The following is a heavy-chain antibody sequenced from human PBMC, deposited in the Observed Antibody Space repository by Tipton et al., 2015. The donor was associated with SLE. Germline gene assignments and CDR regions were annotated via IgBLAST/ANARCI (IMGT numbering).Heavy chain of an antibody. CDR1: DASISSGSYY. D-gene: IGHD1-14*01. Sequence: TLSLTCTVSDASISSGSYYWSWIRQPAGKGLEWIGRIYTSGSGNYNPSLRSRVIISVDTSKNQFSLKVSSVTAADTAVYYCARDCDFRNAFDLWGRGTLVTVSS. V-gene: IGHV4-61*02. CDR3: ARDCDFRNAFDL. J-gene: IGHJ2*01. CDR2: IYTSGSG.